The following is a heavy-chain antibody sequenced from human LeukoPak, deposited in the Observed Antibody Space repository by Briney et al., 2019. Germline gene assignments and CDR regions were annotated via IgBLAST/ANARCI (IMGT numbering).Heavy chain of an antibody. CDR1: GYTFTSYD. J-gene: IGHJ4*02. V-gene: IGHV1-69*05. CDR3: ARVGISGSYRHFDY. D-gene: IGHD1-26*01. CDR2: IIPIFGTA. Sequence: ASVKVSCKASGYTFTSYDINWVRQAPGQGLEWMGGIIPIFGTANYAQKFQGRVTITTDESTSTAYMELSSLRSEDTAVYYCARVGISGSYRHFDYWGQGTLVTVSS.